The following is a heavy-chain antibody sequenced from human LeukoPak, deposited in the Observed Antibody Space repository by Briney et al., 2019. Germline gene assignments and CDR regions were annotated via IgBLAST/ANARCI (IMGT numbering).Heavy chain of an antibody. CDR1: GFTFSSYG. J-gene: IGHJ4*02. CDR3: ARVEAVYYYGSASPYSPY. D-gene: IGHD3-10*01. V-gene: IGHV3-30*03. Sequence: PGRSLRLSCAASGFTFSSYGMHWVRQAPGKGLDWVAVISYDGSNKYYADSVKGRFTISRDNSKNTLYLQMNSLRPEDTAVYYCARVEAVYYYGSASPYSPYWGQGTLVTVSS. CDR2: ISYDGSNK.